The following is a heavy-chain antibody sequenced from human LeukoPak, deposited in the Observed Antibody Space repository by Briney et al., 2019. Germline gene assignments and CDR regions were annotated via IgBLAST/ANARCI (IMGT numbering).Heavy chain of an antibody. Sequence: SETLSLTCTVSGVSISSSNSYWGWIRQPPGKGLEWIGSIYYSGNTYYNASLKSQVSISIDTSKNQFSLRLTSVTAADTAVYYCARLLLRQVPYYYDSSGYRVYYYMDVWGKGTTVTVPS. CDR3: ARLLLRQVPYYYDSSGYRVYYYMDV. CDR1: GVSISSSNSY. CDR2: IYYSGNT. V-gene: IGHV4-39*01. D-gene: IGHD3-22*01. J-gene: IGHJ6*03.